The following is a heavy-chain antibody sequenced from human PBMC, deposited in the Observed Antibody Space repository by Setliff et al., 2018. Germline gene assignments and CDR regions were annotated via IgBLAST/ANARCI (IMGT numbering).Heavy chain of an antibody. CDR2: ISSSGSTI. CDR3: ARVSRSYGLPLDY. Sequence: GGSLRLSCAASGFTFSSYAMSWVRQAPGKGLEWVSYISSSGSTIYYADSVKGRFTISRDNAKNSLYLQMNSLRAEDTAVYYCARVSRSYGLPLDYWGQGTLVTVSS. D-gene: IGHD5-18*01. V-gene: IGHV3-48*04. J-gene: IGHJ4*02. CDR1: GFTFSSYA.